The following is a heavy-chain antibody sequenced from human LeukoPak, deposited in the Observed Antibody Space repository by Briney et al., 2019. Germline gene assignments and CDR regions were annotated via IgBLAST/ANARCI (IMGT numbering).Heavy chain of an antibody. CDR1: GFTFSSYW. CDR3: VRVVHSWDLGY. Sequence: PGGSLRLSCAASGFTFSSYWMHWVRQAPGKGLVWVSHINGDGSTIRYVGSVEGRFTISSDNAKDTLYLQMDSLRAEDTAVYYCVRVVHSWDLGYWGQGTLVTVSS. V-gene: IGHV3-74*01. J-gene: IGHJ4*02. CDR2: INGDGSTI. D-gene: IGHD1-26*01.